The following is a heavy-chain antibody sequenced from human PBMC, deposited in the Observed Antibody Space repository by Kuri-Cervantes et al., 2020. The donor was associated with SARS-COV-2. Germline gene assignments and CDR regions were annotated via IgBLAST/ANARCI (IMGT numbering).Heavy chain of an antibody. CDR2: INHSGNT. D-gene: IGHD3-3*01. V-gene: IGHV4-39*07. J-gene: IGHJ5*02. Sequence: SETLSLTCTVSGGSISSSSYYWGWIRQPPGKGLEWIGEINHSGNTNYDPSLKSRVTISIDTSKNQFSLKLSSVTAADTAVYYCVEGGARITNSGVVIANWFDPWGQGTLVTVSS. CDR1: GGSISSSSYY. CDR3: VEGGARITNSGVVIANWFDP.